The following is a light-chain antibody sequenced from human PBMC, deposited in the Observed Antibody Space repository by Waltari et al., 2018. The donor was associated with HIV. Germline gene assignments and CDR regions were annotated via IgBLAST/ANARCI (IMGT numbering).Light chain of an antibody. Sequence: SYELTQPPSVSVSPGQTARITCSGDALPKQYAYWYQQKQGQAPVLVLYKDTESTSGLPVRFSGASSGTTVTLTISGVQAEDEASYYCQSTHSRGTYVVFGGGTKLTVL. CDR2: KDT. V-gene: IGLV3-25*03. J-gene: IGLJ2*01. CDR3: QSTHSRGTYVV. CDR1: ALPKQY.